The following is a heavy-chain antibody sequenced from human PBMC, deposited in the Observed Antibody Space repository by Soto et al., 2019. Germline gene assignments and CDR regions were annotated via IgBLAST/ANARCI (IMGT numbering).Heavy chain of an antibody. J-gene: IGHJ4*02. CDR1: GYSFTSYW. V-gene: IGHV5-10-1*03. Sequence: EVQLVQSGAEVKKPGASLRISCKGSGYSFTSYWISWVRQMPGKGLEWMGRIDPSDSYTNYSPSFQGHVTISADKSISTAYLQWSSLKASDTAMYYCATAPEKSYSTPDYWGQGTLVTVSS. CDR2: IDPSDSYT. CDR3: ATAPEKSYSTPDY. D-gene: IGHD2-21*01.